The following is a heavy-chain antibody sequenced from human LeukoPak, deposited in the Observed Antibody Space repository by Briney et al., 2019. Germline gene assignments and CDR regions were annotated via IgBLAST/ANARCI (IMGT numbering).Heavy chain of an antibody. CDR2: ISTYNGNT. V-gene: IGHV1-18*01. CDR1: GYTFTNYG. CDR3: ARGWELSI. Sequence: ASVKVSCKASGYTFTNYGISWVRQAPGQGPEWMGWISTYNGNTNYAQKLHDRVTMTTDTSTSTAYMELRSLRSDDTALYYCARGWELSIWGQGTMVTVSS. D-gene: IGHD3-10*01. J-gene: IGHJ3*02.